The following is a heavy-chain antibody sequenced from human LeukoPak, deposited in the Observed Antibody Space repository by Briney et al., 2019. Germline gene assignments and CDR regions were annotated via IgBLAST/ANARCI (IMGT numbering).Heavy chain of an antibody. Sequence: SETLSLACTVSGGSISSYYWSWIRQPAGKGLEWIGRIYTSGTTHYNPSLKSRVTMSVDTSKNQFSLKLSSVTAADTAVYYCARDGQGGFGYFDYWGQGTLVTVSS. CDR2: IYTSGTT. D-gene: IGHD3-10*01. CDR1: GGSISSYY. CDR3: ARDGQGGFGYFDY. V-gene: IGHV4-4*07. J-gene: IGHJ4*02.